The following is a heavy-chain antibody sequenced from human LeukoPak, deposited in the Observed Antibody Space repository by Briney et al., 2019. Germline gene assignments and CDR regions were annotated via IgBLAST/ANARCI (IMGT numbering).Heavy chain of an antibody. J-gene: IGHJ4*02. CDR2: ISYDGSNK. V-gene: IGHV3-30*18. CDR3: AKDSWNYFLGGSRPRHFDY. Sequence: GRSLRLSCVASGFTFSSYGMHWVRRAPGKGLEWVAVISYDGSNKYYTDSVKGRFTISRDNSKNTLYLQVNSLRAEDTAVYYCAKDSWNYFLGGSRPRHFDYWGQGTLVTVSS. D-gene: IGHD1-7*01. CDR1: GFTFSSYG.